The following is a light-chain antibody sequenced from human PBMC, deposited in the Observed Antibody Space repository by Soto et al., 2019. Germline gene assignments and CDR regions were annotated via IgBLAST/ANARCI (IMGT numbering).Light chain of an antibody. V-gene: IGKV3-15*01. CDR3: QRSNSWPPGWT. CDR2: GVS. CDR1: QSVSRN. Sequence: EVVMTQSPATLSVSPGERATLTCRASQSVSRNLAWYQQKPGQAPRLLIYGVSTRATGIPARFSGSGSGTEFTLTISSLQSEDFAVYYCQRSNSWPPGWTFGQGTKVEIK. J-gene: IGKJ1*01.